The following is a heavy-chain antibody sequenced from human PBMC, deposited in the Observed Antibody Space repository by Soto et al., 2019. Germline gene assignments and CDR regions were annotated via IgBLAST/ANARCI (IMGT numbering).Heavy chain of an antibody. V-gene: IGHV4-59*01. CDR2: IYYSGST. CDR1: GGSISSYY. J-gene: IGHJ4*02. CDR3: ARSWYYDSSYTEYYFDY. D-gene: IGHD3-22*01. Sequence: QVQLQESGPGLVKPSETLSLTCTVSGGSISSYYWSWIRQPPGKGLEWIGYIYYSGSTNYNPSLKSRVTISVDTSKNQFSLKLSSVTAADTAVYYCARSWYYDSSYTEYYFDYWGQGTLVTVSS.